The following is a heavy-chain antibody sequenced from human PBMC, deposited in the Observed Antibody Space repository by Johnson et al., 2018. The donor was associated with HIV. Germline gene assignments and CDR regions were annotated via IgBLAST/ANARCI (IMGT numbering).Heavy chain of an antibody. CDR2: IYSGGST. V-gene: IGHV3-66*02. D-gene: IGHD4-17*01. J-gene: IGHJ3*02. CDR3: AKDHDYGDAFDI. CDR1: GFTVSSNY. Sequence: VQLVESGGGLVQPGGSLRLSCAVSGFTVSSNYMSWVRQAPGKGLEWVSIIYSGGSTYYADSVKGRFTISRDNSKNTLFLQMNSLRAEDTAVYYCAKDHDYGDAFDIWGQGTMVTVSS.